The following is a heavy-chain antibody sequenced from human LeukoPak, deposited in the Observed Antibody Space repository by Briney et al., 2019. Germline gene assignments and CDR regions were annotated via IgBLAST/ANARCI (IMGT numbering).Heavy chain of an antibody. V-gene: IGHV3-30-3*01. CDR2: ISYDGSNK. Sequence: PGRSLRLSCAASGFTFSSYAMHWVRQAPGKGLEWVAVISYDGSNKYYADSVKGRFTISRDNAENSLYLQMNSLRAEDTALYYRAIETYDYWGQGTLVTVSS. J-gene: IGHJ4*02. CDR1: GFTFSSYA. CDR3: AIETYDY.